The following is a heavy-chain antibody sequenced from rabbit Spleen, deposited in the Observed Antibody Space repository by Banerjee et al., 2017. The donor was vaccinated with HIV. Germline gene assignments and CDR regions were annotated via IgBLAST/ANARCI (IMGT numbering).Heavy chain of an antibody. Sequence: QSLEESGGGLVKPGASLTLTCKASGFSFSSAFDMCWVRQAPGKGLEWIACIVPGNENCHYASWAKGRFTISKTSSTTVTLQMTSLTAADTATYFCARGWSGSSWSGLWGQGTLVTVS. D-gene: IGHD8-1*01. J-gene: IGHJ3*01. CDR3: ARGWSGSSWSGL. CDR1: GFSFSSAFD. V-gene: IGHV1S40*01. CDR2: IVPGNENC.